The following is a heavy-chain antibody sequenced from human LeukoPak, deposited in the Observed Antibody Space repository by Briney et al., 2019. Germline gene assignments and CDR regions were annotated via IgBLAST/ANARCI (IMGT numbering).Heavy chain of an antibody. D-gene: IGHD5-12*01. CDR3: TTDSGYGLGAFDI. CDR2: ISSSGTYV. V-gene: IGHV3-21*01. Sequence: KPGGSLRLSCAASGFTFSSYSMNWVRQAPGKGLEWVSSISSSGTYVYYADSVKGRFTISRDNAKNSLSLQMNSLRADDAAVYYCTTDSGYGLGAFDIWGQGTMVTVSS. J-gene: IGHJ3*02. CDR1: GFTFSSYS.